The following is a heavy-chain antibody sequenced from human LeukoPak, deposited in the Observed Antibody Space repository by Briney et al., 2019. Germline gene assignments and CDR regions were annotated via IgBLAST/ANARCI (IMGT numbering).Heavy chain of an antibody. CDR3: ASSWNWGYNWFDP. J-gene: IGHJ5*02. CDR1: GFTFSSSW. D-gene: IGHD1-7*01. CDR2: IKQDGSEK. Sequence: PGGSLRLSCAASGFTFSSSWMSWVRQAPGKGLKWVANIKQDGSEKYYVDSVKGRFTISRDNAKNSLYLQMNSLRAEDTAVYYCASSWNWGYNWFDPWGQGTLVTVSS. V-gene: IGHV3-7*01.